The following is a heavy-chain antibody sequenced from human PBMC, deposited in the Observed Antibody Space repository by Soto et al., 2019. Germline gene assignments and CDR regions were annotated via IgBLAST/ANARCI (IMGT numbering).Heavy chain of an antibody. CDR3: AVVDSTGNWYDP. D-gene: IGHD3-22*01. CDR2: MYYSGTT. CDR1: GGSISSSDFY. V-gene: IGHV4-39*01. Sequence: QLQLQESGPGLVKPSETLSLTCTVSGGSISSSDFYWGWLRQPPGKGLDFIGRMYYSGTTYYNPSLKHRITRSVDTATNQFSLKLISLTAADTAVYYCAVVDSTGNWYDPWCQGALVTVSS. J-gene: IGHJ5*02.